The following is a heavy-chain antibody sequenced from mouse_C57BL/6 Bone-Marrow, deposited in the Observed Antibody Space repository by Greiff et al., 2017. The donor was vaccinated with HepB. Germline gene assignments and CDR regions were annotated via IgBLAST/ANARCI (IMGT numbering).Heavy chain of an antibody. J-gene: IGHJ2*01. D-gene: IGHD2-5*01. CDR2: IYPGSGST. Sequence: VQLQQPGAELVKPGASVKMSCKASGYTFTSYWITWVKQRPGQGLEWIGDIYPGSGSTNYNEKFKSKATLTVDTSSSTAYMQLSSLTSEDSAVYYCARESGTIVTCEDYWDQGTTLTVSS. CDR1: GYTFTSYW. V-gene: IGHV1-55*01. CDR3: ARESGTIVTCEDY.